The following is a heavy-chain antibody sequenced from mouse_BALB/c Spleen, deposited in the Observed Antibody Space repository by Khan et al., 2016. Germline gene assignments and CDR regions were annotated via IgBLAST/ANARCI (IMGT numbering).Heavy chain of an antibody. V-gene: IGHV3-2*02. CDR2: ITYSGST. CDR1: GYSITSDYA. J-gene: IGHJ2*01. Sequence: EVQLQESGPGLVKPSQSLSLTCTVTGYSITSDYAWNWIRQFPGNKLEWMGYITYSGSTSYNTSLKSRISITRDTSKNQFFLQLNSVTTEDTATYYCAKKTRGGSSDWGQGTTLTVSS. D-gene: IGHD1-1*01. CDR3: AKKTRGGSSD.